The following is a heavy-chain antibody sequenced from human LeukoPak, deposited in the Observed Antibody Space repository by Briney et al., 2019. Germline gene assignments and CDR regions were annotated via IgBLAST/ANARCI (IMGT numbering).Heavy chain of an antibody. J-gene: IGHJ4*02. CDR2: IHSSGAT. V-gene: IGHV4-4*07. Sequence: SETLSLTCTVSGGSIINYHWSWIRQPAGKGLEWIGRIHSSGATDYSPSPKSRVTISLDKSKSHFSLKLSSVTAADTAIYYCAREDSAAYCTSTNCFGFDYWGQGTLVTVSS. D-gene: IGHD2-2*01. CDR1: GGSIINYH. CDR3: AREDSAAYCTSTNCFGFDY.